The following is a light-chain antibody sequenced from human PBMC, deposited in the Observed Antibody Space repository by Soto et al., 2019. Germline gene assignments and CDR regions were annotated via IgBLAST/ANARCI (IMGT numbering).Light chain of an antibody. J-gene: IGLJ2*01. CDR2: EVS. CDR3: SSYAGSNNFV. Sequence: QSPLTQPPSASGSPGQSVTISCTGTSNDVGGYNYVSWYQQHPGKAPKLMIYEVSKRPSGVPDRFSGSKSGNTASLTVSGLQAEDEADYYCSSYAGSNNFVFGGGTKLTVL. CDR1: SNDVGGYNY. V-gene: IGLV2-8*01.